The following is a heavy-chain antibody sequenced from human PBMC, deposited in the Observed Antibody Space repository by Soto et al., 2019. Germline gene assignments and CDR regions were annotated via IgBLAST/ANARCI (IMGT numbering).Heavy chain of an antibody. CDR3: AASGEGGGFDAFDI. Sequence: QVQLVQSGAEVKKPGASVKVSCKASGYTFTSYAMHWVRQAPGQRLEWMGWINAGNGNTKYSQKFQGRVTITRDTSASTAYMELSSLSSEDTAVYYCAASGEGGGFDAFDIWDQGTMVTVAS. D-gene: IGHD3-16*01. J-gene: IGHJ3*02. CDR1: GYTFTSYA. V-gene: IGHV1-3*01. CDR2: INAGNGNT.